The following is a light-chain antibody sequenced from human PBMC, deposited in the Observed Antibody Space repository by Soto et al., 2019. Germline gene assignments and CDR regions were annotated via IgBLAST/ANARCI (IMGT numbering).Light chain of an antibody. V-gene: IGKV3-15*01. Sequence: EIVMTQSPATLSVSPGEIATLSFRASQSISSNLAWYQQKPGQAPRLLVDGASTRATGIPATFSGSGTGTESALTISSMQSEDFAVYYCQQYNNWPFTFGPGTKVVI. CDR3: QQYNNWPFT. CDR1: QSISSN. CDR2: GAS. J-gene: IGKJ3*01.